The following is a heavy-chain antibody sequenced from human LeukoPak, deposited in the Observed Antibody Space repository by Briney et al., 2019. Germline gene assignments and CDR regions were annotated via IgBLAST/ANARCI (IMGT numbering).Heavy chain of an antibody. V-gene: IGHV4-39*01. CDR2: IYYSGNI. J-gene: IGHJ6*02. CDR3: ARQLYSNYYHYGMDV. CDR1: GGSISSNTYY. Sequence: PSETLSLTCTVSGGSISSNTYYWGWIRQPPGKGLEWIGSIYYSGNIYYNSSLKSRVTISVDTSKNQFSLKLSSVTAADTAVYYCARQLYSNYYHYGMDVWGQGTTVTVSS. D-gene: IGHD4-11*01.